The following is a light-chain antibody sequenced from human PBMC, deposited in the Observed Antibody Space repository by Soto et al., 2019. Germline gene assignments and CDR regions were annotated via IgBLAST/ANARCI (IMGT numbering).Light chain of an antibody. CDR2: EGT. CDR1: SSDVGTYDL. V-gene: IGLV2-23*01. CDR3: CSYAGFSTLV. J-gene: IGLJ3*02. Sequence: QSALTQPASVSGSPGQSVTISCTGSSSDVGTYDLVSWYQQHPGKAPKILIYEGTTRPSGVSNRFSGSKSGNTASLTISGLQAEDEADYFCCSYAGFSTLVFGGGTKVTVL.